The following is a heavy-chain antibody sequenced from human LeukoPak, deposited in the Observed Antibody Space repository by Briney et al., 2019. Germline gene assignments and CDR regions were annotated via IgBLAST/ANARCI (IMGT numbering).Heavy chain of an antibody. D-gene: IGHD4-23*01. CDR1: RFTFSSYT. CDR2: ITSSSSYI. Sequence: GGSLRLSCAASRFTFSSYTMNWVRQAPGKGPEWVSSITSSSSYIYYADSVKGRFTISRDNARNSLYLQMNSLRAEDTALYYCARDGDTVLTRGYYYYMDVWGKGTTVTVSS. J-gene: IGHJ6*03. V-gene: IGHV3-21*01. CDR3: ARDGDTVLTRGYYYYMDV.